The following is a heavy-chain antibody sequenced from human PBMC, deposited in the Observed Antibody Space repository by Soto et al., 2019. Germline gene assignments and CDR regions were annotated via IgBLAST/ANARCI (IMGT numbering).Heavy chain of an antibody. Sequence: TSETLSLTCTVSGGSIVSGGSYWRWFRQHPGKGLEWIGYIYYSGSTYYSPSHKSRVTISLDTSKNQISLKLSSVTAADTAVYYCARWVVVTAAYDYWGQGTLVTVS. V-gene: IGHV4-31*03. CDR1: GGSIVSGGSY. D-gene: IGHD2-21*02. CDR2: IYYSGST. J-gene: IGHJ4*02. CDR3: ARWVVVTAAYDY.